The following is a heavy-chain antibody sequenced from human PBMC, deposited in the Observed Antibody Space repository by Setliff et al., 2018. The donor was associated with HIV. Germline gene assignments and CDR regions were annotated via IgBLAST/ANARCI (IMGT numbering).Heavy chain of an antibody. V-gene: IGHV3-48*04. CDR3: ARGRVESFWSDLIPSDY. J-gene: IGHJ4*02. Sequence: PGGSLRLSCAASGFTFSNYGIHWVRQAPGKRLEWVSDISGSGTTIYYADSVKGRFTISRDNAKNSLYLQMNSLRADDTAVYYCARGRVESFWSDLIPSDYWGQGTLVTVSS. D-gene: IGHD3-3*01. CDR1: GFTFSNYG. CDR2: ISGSGTTI.